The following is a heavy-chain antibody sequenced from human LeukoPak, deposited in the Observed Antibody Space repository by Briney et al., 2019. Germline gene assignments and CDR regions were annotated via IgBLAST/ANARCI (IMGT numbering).Heavy chain of an antibody. CDR2: IYYSGST. CDR3: ARYYDILTGYED. CDR1: GGSISSSSYY. Sequence: PSETLSLTCTVSGGSISSSSYYWGWIRQPPGKELEWIGSIYYSGSTYYNPSLKSRVTISVDKSKNQFSLKLSSVTAADTAVYYCARYYDILTGYEDWGQGTLVTVSS. D-gene: IGHD3-9*01. V-gene: IGHV4-39*07. J-gene: IGHJ4*02.